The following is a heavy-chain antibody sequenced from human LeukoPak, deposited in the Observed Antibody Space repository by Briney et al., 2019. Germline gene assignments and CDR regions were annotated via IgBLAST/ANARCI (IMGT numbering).Heavy chain of an antibody. Sequence: GASVKVSCKASGYTFTSYDINWVRQATGQGLEWMGWMNPNSGNTGYAQKFQGRVTFTGNTSISTAYMELSSLRSEDTAVYYCARGRSIRGADFDYWGQGTLVTVSS. J-gene: IGHJ4*02. CDR1: GYTFTSYD. V-gene: IGHV1-8*01. D-gene: IGHD3-10*01. CDR2: MNPNSGNT. CDR3: ARGRSIRGADFDY.